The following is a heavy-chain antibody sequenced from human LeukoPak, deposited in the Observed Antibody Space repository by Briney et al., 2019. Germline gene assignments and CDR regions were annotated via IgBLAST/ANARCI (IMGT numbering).Heavy chain of an antibody. J-gene: IGHJ6*04. CDR2: MSDDGTVT. CDR1: GFPFSRSW. Sequence: PGGSLRLSCAVSGFPFSRSWMHWVRHLPGRGLMWVSSMSDDGTVTTYADSVKGRFIIPRDNAKNSLYLQMNSLRAEDTSVYYCAELGITMIGGVWGKGTTVTISS. CDR3: AELGITMIGGV. V-gene: IGHV3-74*01. D-gene: IGHD3-10*02.